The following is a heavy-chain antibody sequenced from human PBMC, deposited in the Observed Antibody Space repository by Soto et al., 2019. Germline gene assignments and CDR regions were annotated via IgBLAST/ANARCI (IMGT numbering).Heavy chain of an antibody. V-gene: IGHV3-53*01. Sequence: SGGSLRLSCAVSGFIFSSKYMTWVRQAPGKGLEWVSVIYTGGSTHYADSARGRFTISRDGSKNTLYLQMDSLRAEDAAVYYCTTYTGYGMDVWGQGTTVTVS. J-gene: IGHJ6*02. CDR3: TTYTGYGMDV. CDR1: GFIFSSKY. CDR2: IYTGGST. D-gene: IGHD3-16*01.